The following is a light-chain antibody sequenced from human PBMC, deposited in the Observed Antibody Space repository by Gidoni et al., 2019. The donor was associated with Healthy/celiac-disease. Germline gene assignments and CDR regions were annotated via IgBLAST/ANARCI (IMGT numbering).Light chain of an antibody. V-gene: IGLV1-47*01. Sequence: QSVLTQPHSASGTPGQRVTISCSGSSSNIGSNYVYWYQQLPGTAPKLLIYRNNQRPSGVPARFSGSKSGPSASLAISGLRSEDEADYYCAAWDDSLSGLVFGGGTKLTVL. CDR1: SSNIGSNY. CDR3: AAWDDSLSGLV. J-gene: IGLJ3*02. CDR2: RNN.